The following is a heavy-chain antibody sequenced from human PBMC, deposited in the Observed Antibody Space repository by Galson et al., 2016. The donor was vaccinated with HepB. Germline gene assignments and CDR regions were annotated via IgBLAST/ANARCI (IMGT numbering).Heavy chain of an antibody. Sequence: QSGAEVKKPGESLRISCQASGYSFTTYWISWVRQMPGGGLEWMGRIDPRGSHSNYNPSFEGHVTISVDNSINTAFLQWSSVKASDSAMYFCARGYCTTTNFYWNFDYGGQGTLVTVSS. CDR3: ARGYCTTTNFYWNFDY. CDR2: IDPRGSHS. V-gene: IGHV5-10-1*01. D-gene: IGHD2-2*01. J-gene: IGHJ4*02. CDR1: GYSFTTYW.